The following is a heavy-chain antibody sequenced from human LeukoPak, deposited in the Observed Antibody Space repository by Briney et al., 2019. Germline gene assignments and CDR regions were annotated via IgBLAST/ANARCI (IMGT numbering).Heavy chain of an antibody. CDR1: GYTFTGYY. CDR3: TRQGPGYCGSTSCYGVDY. D-gene: IGHD2-2*01. V-gene: IGHV7-4-1*02. CDR2: INTNTGNP. Sequence: ASVKVSCKASGYTFTGYYMHWVRQAPGQGLEWMGWINTNTGNPTYAQGFTGRFVFTLDTSVSTAYLPISSLKAEDTAVYYCTRQGPGYCGSTSCYGVDYWGQGTLVTVSS. J-gene: IGHJ4*02.